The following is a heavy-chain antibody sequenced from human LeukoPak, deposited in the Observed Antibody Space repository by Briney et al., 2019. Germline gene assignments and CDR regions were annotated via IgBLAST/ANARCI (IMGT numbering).Heavy chain of an antibody. CDR3: ARRLWLAGTHYYYMDV. V-gene: IGHV1-18*01. J-gene: IGHJ6*03. Sequence: ASVKVSCKASGYTFTSYAMHWVRQAPGQGLEWMGWISAYNGNTNYAQKLQGRVTMTTDTSTSTAYMELRSLRSDDTAVYYCARRLWLAGTHYYYMDVWGKGTTVTVSS. CDR2: ISAYNGNT. D-gene: IGHD6-19*01. CDR1: GYTFTSYA.